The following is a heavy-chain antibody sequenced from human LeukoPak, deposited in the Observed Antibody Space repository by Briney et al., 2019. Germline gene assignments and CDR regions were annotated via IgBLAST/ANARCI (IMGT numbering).Heavy chain of an antibody. CDR1: GGSVSSYY. Sequence: SETLSLTCTVSGGSVSSYYWSWIRQPPGKGLEWIGYIYYSGSTNYNPSLKSRVTISVDTSKNQFSLKLSSVTAADTAVYYCARYSGYDLAIDYWGQGTLVTVSS. D-gene: IGHD5-12*01. J-gene: IGHJ4*02. V-gene: IGHV4-59*02. CDR2: IYYSGST. CDR3: ARYSGYDLAIDY.